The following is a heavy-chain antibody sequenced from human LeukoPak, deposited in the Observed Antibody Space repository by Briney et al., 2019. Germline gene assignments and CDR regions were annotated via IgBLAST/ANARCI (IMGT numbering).Heavy chain of an antibody. V-gene: IGHV3-33*06. D-gene: IGHD6-13*01. CDR1: GFTFSSYG. J-gene: IGHJ3*02. Sequence: GGSLRHSCAASGFTFSSYGMHWVRQAPGKGREGGAVIWDDGSNKYYADSVKGRFTISRDNSTNTLYLQMNSLRAEDTGVYYCAKGGGQQLPWAAFDIWGEGTMVTVSS. CDR2: IWDDGSNK. CDR3: AKGGGQQLPWAAFDI.